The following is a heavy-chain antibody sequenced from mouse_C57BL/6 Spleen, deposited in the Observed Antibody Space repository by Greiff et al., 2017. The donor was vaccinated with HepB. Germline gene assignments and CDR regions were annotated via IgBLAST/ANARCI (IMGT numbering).Heavy chain of an antibody. CDR3: ARGREYYYAMDY. CDR1: GYSITSGYY. V-gene: IGHV3-6*01. Sequence: DVQLQESGPGLVKPSQSLSLTCSVTGYSITSGYYWNWIRQFPGNKLEWMGYISYDGSNNYNPSLKNRISITRDTSKNQFFLKLNSVTTEDTATYYCARGREYYYAMDYWGQGTSVTVSS. J-gene: IGHJ4*01. CDR2: ISYDGSN.